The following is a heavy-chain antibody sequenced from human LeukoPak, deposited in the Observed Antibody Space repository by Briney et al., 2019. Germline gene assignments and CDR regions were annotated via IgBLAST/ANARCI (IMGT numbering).Heavy chain of an antibody. Sequence: ASVKVSFKASGYTFTSSGISWVRQAPGQGLEWMGWISAYNGNTNYAQKLQGRVTMTTDTSTSTAYMELRSLRSDDTAVYYCSRDSGYDRVPDFDYWGQGTLDTVSS. CDR2: ISAYNGNT. J-gene: IGHJ4*02. CDR3: SRDSGYDRVPDFDY. V-gene: IGHV1-18*01. CDR1: GYTFTSSG. D-gene: IGHD5-12*01.